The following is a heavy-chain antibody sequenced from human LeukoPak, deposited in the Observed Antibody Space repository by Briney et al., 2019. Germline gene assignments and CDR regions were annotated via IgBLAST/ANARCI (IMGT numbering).Heavy chain of an antibody. V-gene: IGHV3-23*01. CDR2: VSDRDTST. J-gene: IGHJ4*02. CDR3: AKWGDYDVLTGYYDSDY. D-gene: IGHD3-9*01. Sequence: GASLRLSCAASGFTFSNYAMSWVRQAPGKGLEWVSAVSDRDTSTYYADSVKGRFTISRDNSKNTLYLQMNSLRAEDTAIYYCAKWGDYDVLTGYYDSDYWGQGTLVTVSS. CDR1: GFTFSNYA.